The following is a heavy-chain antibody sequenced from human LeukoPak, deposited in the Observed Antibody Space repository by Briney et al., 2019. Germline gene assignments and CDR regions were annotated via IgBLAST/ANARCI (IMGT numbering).Heavy chain of an antibody. Sequence: TGGSLRLSCAASGFTVSSNYMSWVRQAPGKGLEWVSVIYSGGSTYYTDSVKGRFTISRDKSKNTVYLQMNSLRAEDTAVYYCARYLNYDSAYWGQGTLVTVSS. V-gene: IGHV3-53*01. CDR1: GFTVSSNY. CDR2: IYSGGST. J-gene: IGHJ4*02. CDR3: ARYLNYDSAY. D-gene: IGHD3-22*01.